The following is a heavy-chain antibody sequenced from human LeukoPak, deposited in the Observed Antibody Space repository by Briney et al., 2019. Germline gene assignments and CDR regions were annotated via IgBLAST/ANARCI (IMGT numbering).Heavy chain of an antibody. CDR1: GGSISSSNW. D-gene: IGHD4-17*01. CDR3: ARVAAVTPGGDMAGGDY. Sequence: SETLSLTCAVSGGSISSSNWWSWVRQPPGKGLEWIGEIYHSGSTNYNPSLKSRVTISVDKSKNQFSLKLSSVTAADTAVYYCARVAAVTPGGDMAGGDYWGQGTLVTVSS. V-gene: IGHV4-4*02. CDR2: IYHSGST. J-gene: IGHJ4*02.